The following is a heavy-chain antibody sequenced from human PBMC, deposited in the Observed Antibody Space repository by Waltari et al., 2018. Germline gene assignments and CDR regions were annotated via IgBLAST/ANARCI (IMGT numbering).Heavy chain of an antibody. D-gene: IGHD3-22*01. J-gene: IGHJ4*01. CDR3: ARYASGDYYDSTGYYY. V-gene: IGHV3-23*01. Sequence: EGQLLESGGGLAKIGGSLRLPWSAAGFSFSSHAFPWVRQVPGKGLEWVAVISKSGLTTFYADSVRGRFTISRDNSKNTLYLQLNSLRAEDTATYYCARYASGDYYDSTGYYYWGQGTLLSVSS. CDR2: ISKSGLTT. CDR1: GFSFSSHA.